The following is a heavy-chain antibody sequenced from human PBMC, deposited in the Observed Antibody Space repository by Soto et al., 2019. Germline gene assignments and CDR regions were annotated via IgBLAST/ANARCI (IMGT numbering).Heavy chain of an antibody. CDR2: IYYSGST. D-gene: IGHD3-3*01. CDR3: ARVTGPDDFWSGYWAYYMDV. Sequence: SETLSLTCTVSGGSISSYYWSWIRQPPGKGLEWIGYIYYSGSTNYNPSLKSRVTTSVDTSKNQFSLKLSSVTAADTAVYYCARVTGPDDFWSGYWAYYMDVWGKGTTVTVSS. CDR1: GGSISSYY. J-gene: IGHJ6*03. V-gene: IGHV4-59*01.